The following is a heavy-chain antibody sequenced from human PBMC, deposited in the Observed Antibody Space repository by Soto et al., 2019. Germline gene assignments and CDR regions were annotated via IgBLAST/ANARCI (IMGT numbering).Heavy chain of an antibody. V-gene: IGHV3-30*04. CDR1: GFTFSNYA. CDR2: ISYDGKNQ. CDR3: ARETGEYFGDYALDY. J-gene: IGHJ4*02. Sequence: GGSLRLSCAASGFTFSNYAMHWVRQAPGKGLEWVAVISYDGKNQYYADSVKGRFTFSRDNSKNTLYLQMNSLRAEDTAVYYCARETGEYFGDYALDYWGQGTLVTVSS. D-gene: IGHD4-17*01.